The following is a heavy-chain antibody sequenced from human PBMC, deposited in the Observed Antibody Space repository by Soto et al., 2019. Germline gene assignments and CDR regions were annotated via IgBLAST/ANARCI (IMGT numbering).Heavy chain of an antibody. V-gene: IGHV1-24*01. D-gene: IGHD3-3*01. CDR1: GYTLTELS. J-gene: IGHJ6*02. CDR2: FDPEDGET. Sequence: ASVKVSCKVSGYTLTELSMHWGRQAPGKGLEWMGGFDPEDGETIYAQKFQGRVTMTEDTSTDTAYMELSSLRSEDTAVYYCATRGYYDFWSGYSPYYYGMGVWGQGTTVTVSS. CDR3: ATRGYYDFWSGYSPYYYGMGV.